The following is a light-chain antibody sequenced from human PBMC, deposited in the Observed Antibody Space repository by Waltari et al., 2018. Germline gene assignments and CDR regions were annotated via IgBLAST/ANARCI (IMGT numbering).Light chain of an antibody. CDR1: SSNIGANYD. J-gene: IGLJ3*02. Sequence: QSVLTQPPSVSGAPGHSVTISCTGSSSNIGANYDVHWYQQLPGAAPKLLIYAFSNRPSGVPDRFYGSKSGTSASLAINGLQAEDEAVYYCQSYDSSLSAVFGGGTKVTVL. CDR3: QSYDSSLSAV. V-gene: IGLV1-40*01. CDR2: AFS.